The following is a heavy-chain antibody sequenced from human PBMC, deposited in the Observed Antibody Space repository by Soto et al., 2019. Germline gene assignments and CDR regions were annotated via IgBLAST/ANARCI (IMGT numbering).Heavy chain of an antibody. Sequence: VESLKIACKGSGYIFTSYWIEWVLEVPGKGLEWMGIIYPGDSDTRYSPSFQGQVTISADKSINTAYLQWRSLKAADTAVYYCARHHGSTGSYFGMDVWGQGTTVTVSS. J-gene: IGHJ6*02. D-gene: IGHD6-13*01. CDR1: GYIFTSYW. V-gene: IGHV5-51*01. CDR3: ARHHGSTGSYFGMDV. CDR2: IYPGDSDT.